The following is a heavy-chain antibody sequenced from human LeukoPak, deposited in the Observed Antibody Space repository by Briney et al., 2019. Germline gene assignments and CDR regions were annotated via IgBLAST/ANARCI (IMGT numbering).Heavy chain of an antibody. J-gene: IGHJ4*02. D-gene: IGHD4-17*01. CDR3: ARRADYGDYFDS. Sequence: GGPLRLSCGASGFIFSRYGMHWVRQAPGKGLERVAVMWDDGSHKFYGDSVKGRFTVSRDNSKNMLYLQLNSLSAEDTAVYYCARRADYGDYFDSWGQGTLVSVSS. CDR2: MWDDGSHK. CDR1: GFIFSRYG. V-gene: IGHV3-33*01.